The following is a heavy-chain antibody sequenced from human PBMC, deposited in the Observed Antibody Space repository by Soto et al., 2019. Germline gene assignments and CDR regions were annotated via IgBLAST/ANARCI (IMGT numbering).Heavy chain of an antibody. CDR3: ARWQNILTCYYTPLMPYYYYGVDV. CDR1: GYTFTGYY. D-gene: IGHD3-9*01. V-gene: IGHV1-8*02. CDR2: MNPNSGNT. J-gene: IGHJ6*02. Sequence: ASVKVSCKASGYTFTGYYMHWVRQAPGQGLEWMGWMNPNSGNTGYAQKFQGRVTMTRNTSISTAYMELSSLRSEDTAVYYCARWQNILTCYYTPLMPYYYYGVDVWGQGTTVTVSS.